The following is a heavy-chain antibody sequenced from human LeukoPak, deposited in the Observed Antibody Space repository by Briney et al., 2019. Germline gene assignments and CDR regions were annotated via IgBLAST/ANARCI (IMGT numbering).Heavy chain of an antibody. D-gene: IGHD6-19*01. CDR1: GFTFSSYG. V-gene: IGHV3-30*02. J-gene: IGHJ6*03. Sequence: GGSLRLSCAASGFTFSSYGMHWVRQAPGKGLEWVAFIRYDGSNKYYADSVKGRFTISRDNSKNTLYLQMNSLRAEDTAVYYCAKVGRIAVAGTFYCYYMDVWGKGTTVTVSS. CDR2: IRYDGSNK. CDR3: AKVGRIAVAGTFYCYYMDV.